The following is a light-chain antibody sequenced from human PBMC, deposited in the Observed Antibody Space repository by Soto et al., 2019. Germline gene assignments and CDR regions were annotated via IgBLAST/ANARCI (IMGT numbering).Light chain of an antibody. CDR2: DAS. CDR3: QQRSNWT. J-gene: IGKJ1*01. V-gene: IGKV3-11*01. Sequence: EILLTQSPATLSLSPGERATLSCRASQSLSSSYLAWYQQKPGQAPRLLIYDASNRATGIPARFSGSGSGTDFTLTISSLEPEDFAVYYCQQRSNWTFGQGTKVDIK. CDR1: QSLSSSY.